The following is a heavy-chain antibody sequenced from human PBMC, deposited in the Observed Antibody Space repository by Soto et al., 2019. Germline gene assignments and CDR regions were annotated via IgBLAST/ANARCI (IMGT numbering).Heavy chain of an antibody. CDR2: IHMDAREK. J-gene: IGHJ4*01. CDR3: ARDSGYGSRSSVNHYLDY. V-gene: IGHV3-7*01. Sequence: EVQLVESGGGWVQPGGSLRLSCAASGFNFGSYWMSWVRQAPGKGLEWLATIHMDAREKKYVDSVKGRFTMSRNNARSARYLKMDSLRAEDTAGYYCARDSGYGSRSSVNHYLDYWGHGALVTVSS. CDR1: GFNFGSYW. D-gene: IGHD3-10*01.